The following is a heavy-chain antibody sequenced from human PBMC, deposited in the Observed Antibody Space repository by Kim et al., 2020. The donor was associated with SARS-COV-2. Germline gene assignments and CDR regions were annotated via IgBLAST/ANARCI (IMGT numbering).Heavy chain of an antibody. D-gene: IGHD3-3*01. Sequence: GGSLRLSCAASGFIFSSYWMHWVRQVPGKGLEWVSGINSDGTSHAVAVRGRFIIYRDNAKNTVYLQMNSLRAEDTAVYYCARGSGYGKENWFDLWGQGTPVTASS. J-gene: IGHJ5*02. V-gene: IGHV3-74*01. CDR3: ARGSGYGKENWFDL. CDR2: INSDGT. CDR1: GFIFSSYW.